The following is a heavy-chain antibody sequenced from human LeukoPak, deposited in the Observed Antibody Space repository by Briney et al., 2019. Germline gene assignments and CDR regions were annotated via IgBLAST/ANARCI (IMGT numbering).Heavy chain of an antibody. CDR2: IKQDGTE. Sequence: PGGSLRLSCAASGFTFRRHWMSWVRQAPGKGPEWVAHIKQDGTEYYVDSVKGRFIISRDNAKNSLYLQMNSLRAEDTAVYTCVRGPDYGDRLDYFDYWGQGTLVNVSS. CDR3: VRGPDYGDRLDYFDY. D-gene: IGHD4-17*01. CDR1: GFTFRRHW. J-gene: IGHJ4*02. V-gene: IGHV3-7*01.